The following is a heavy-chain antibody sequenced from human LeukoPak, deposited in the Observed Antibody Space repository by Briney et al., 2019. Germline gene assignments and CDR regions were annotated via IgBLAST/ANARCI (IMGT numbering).Heavy chain of an antibody. CDR2: ISGSGGST. Sequence: GGSLRLSCAASGFTFSSYAMSWVRQAPGKGLGWVSAISGSGGSTYYADSVKGRFTISRDNSKNTLYLQMNSLRAEDTAVYYCAKDIVVVVAAPPDYWGQGTLVTVSS. V-gene: IGHV3-23*01. CDR3: AKDIVVVVAAPPDY. D-gene: IGHD2-15*01. J-gene: IGHJ4*02. CDR1: GFTFSSYA.